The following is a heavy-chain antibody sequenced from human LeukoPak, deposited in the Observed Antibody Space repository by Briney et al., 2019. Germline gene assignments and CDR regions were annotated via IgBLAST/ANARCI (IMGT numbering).Heavy chain of an antibody. J-gene: IGHJ6*04. D-gene: IGHD2-2*01. CDR3: ASLTYYCSSTSCRKPRDV. CDR2: IIPILGIA. Sequence: GASVKVSCKASGGTFSSYTISWVRQAPGQGLEWMGRIIPILGIANYSQKFQVRVTITADKSTSTAYMELSRLRSEDTAVYYCASLTYYCSSTSCRKPRDVWGKGTRVTVSS. CDR1: GGTFSSYT. V-gene: IGHV1-69*02.